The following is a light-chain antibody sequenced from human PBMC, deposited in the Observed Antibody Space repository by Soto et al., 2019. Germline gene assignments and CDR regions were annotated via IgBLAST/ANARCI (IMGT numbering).Light chain of an antibody. V-gene: IGKV3-11*01. J-gene: IGKJ4*01. Sequence: EILLTQSPATLSLSRGERATLSCRASQSVSSYLAWYQQKPGQAPRLLIYDASNRATGIAARFSGSGSGTDFTLTISSLEPEDFAVYYCQQRSSWPLTFGGGTKVDIK. CDR3: QQRSSWPLT. CDR1: QSVSSY. CDR2: DAS.